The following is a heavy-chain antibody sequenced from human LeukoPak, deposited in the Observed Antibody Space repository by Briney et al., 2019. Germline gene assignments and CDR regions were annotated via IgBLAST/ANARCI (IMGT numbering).Heavy chain of an antibody. J-gene: IGHJ4*02. CDR3: AKSHSRSWLYYFEY. D-gene: IGHD6-13*01. CDR2: IYSGGST. CDR1: GFTVSSNY. V-gene: IGHV3-66*01. Sequence: GGSLRLSCAASGFTVSSNYMSWVRQAPGKGLEWVSVIYSGGSTQYADSVKGRFTISRDNSKKTLYLQMDSLRAEDTAGYYCAKSHSRSWLYYFEYWGQGPLVSVFS.